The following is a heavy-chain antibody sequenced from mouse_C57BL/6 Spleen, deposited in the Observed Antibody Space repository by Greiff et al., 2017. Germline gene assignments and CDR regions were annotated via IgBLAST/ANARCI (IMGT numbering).Heavy chain of an antibody. CDR3: ARHEGGYDYDDYFDY. J-gene: IGHJ2*01. CDR2: FYPGSGSI. V-gene: IGHV1-62-2*01. CDR1: GYTFTEYT. D-gene: IGHD2-4*01. Sequence: LQESGAELVKPGASVKLSCKASGYTFTEYTIHWVKQRSGQGLEWIGWFYPGSGSIKYNEKFKDKATLTADKSSSTVYMELSRLTSEDSAVYFCARHEGGYDYDDYFDYWGQGTTLTVSS.